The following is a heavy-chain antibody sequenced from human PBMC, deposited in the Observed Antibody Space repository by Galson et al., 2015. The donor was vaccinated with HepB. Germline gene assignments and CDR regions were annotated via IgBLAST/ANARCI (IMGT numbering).Heavy chain of an antibody. CDR3: AREGYSGYDGYFDY. D-gene: IGHD5-12*01. CDR2: IAYDGTNK. V-gene: IGHV3-30*03. J-gene: IGHJ4*02. Sequence: CADSGFTFRTYGMHWVRQAPGKGLEWLAVIAYDGTNKYYADSVKGRFTISRDNSKNTLYLQMNSLRAEDTAVYYCAREGYSGYDGYFDYWGQGTLVTVSS. CDR1: GFTFRTYG.